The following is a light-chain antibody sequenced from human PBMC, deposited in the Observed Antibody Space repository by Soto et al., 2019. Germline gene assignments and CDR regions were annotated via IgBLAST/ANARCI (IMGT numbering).Light chain of an antibody. Sequence: QSVLTQPPSVSAAPGQKVTISCSGSSSDSGNNYVFWYQHVPGTAPKLLIYENSKRPSGIPDRFSGSKSGTSATLGITGLQTGDEADYYCGAWDSSLSAVVFGGGTKVTVL. CDR3: GAWDSSLSAVV. V-gene: IGLV1-51*02. J-gene: IGLJ2*01. CDR2: ENS. CDR1: SSDSGNNY.